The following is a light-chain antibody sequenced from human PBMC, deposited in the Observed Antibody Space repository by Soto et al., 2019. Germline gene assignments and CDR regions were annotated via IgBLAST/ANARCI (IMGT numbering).Light chain of an antibody. Sequence: EIVMTQSPATLSVSPGERATLSFRASQSLNRFLGWYQQKPGQAPRLLIYDASNRANGIPARFSGSGSGTDFTLSISSLEPEDFGVYYCQQRSTWPLTFGGGTKVDI. CDR3: QQRSTWPLT. CDR2: DAS. V-gene: IGKV3-11*01. CDR1: QSLNRF. J-gene: IGKJ4*01.